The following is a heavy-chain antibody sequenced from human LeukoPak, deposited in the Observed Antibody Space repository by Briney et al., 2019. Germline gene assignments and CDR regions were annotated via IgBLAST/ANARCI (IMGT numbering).Heavy chain of an antibody. CDR2: ISGSGGST. CDR3: AKDLAAVPGNKYFAY. CDR1: GFTFSTYD. Sequence: GGSLRLSCAASGFTFSTYDMTWVRQAPGKGLEWVSSISGSGGSTYYADSVKDRFTTSRDNSKNTLYLQMNGLRAEDTAVYYCAKDLAAVPGNKYFAYWGQGTLVTVSS. J-gene: IGHJ4*02. D-gene: IGHD6-19*01. V-gene: IGHV3-23*01.